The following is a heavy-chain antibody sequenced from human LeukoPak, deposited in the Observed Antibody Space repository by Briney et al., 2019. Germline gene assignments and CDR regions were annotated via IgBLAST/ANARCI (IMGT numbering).Heavy chain of an antibody. CDR3: ARVMYDFWSGYYSSMYGMDV. CDR2: ISYDGSNK. V-gene: IGHV3-30-3*01. Sequence: GGSLRLSCAASGFTFSSYWMSWVRQAPGKGLEWVAVISYDGSNKYYADSVKGRFTISRDNSKNTLYLQMNSLRAEDTAVYYCARVMYDFWSGYYSSMYGMDVWGQGTTVTVSS. CDR1: GFTFSSYW. D-gene: IGHD3-3*01. J-gene: IGHJ6*02.